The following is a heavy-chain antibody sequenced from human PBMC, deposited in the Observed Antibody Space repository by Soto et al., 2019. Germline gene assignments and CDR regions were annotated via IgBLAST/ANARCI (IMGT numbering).Heavy chain of an antibody. CDR3: ARAMGVATIITRTTYYFDY. Sequence: SETLSLTCTVSGGSISSGDYYWSWIRQPPGKGLEWIGYIYYSGSSYYNPSLKSRFTISVDTSKNQFSLKLSSVTAADTAVYYCARAMGVATIITRTTYYFDYWGQGTLVTVSS. V-gene: IGHV4-30-4*01. J-gene: IGHJ4*02. CDR1: GGSISSGDYY. CDR2: IYYSGSS. D-gene: IGHD5-12*01.